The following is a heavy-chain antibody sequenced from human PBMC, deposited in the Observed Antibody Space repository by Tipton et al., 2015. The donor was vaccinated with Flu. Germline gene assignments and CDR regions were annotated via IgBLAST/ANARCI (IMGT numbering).Heavy chain of an antibody. CDR2: IYHSGST. CDR1: GGSFSGYY. D-gene: IGHD2-21*01. J-gene: IGHJ4*02. CDR3: ARDRGVYCGGDCSIDY. V-gene: IGHV4-38-2*02. Sequence: LSCAVYGGSFSGYYWGWIRQPPGKGLEWIGSIYHSGSTYYNPSLKSRVTISVDTSKNQFSLKLSSVTAADTAVYYCARDRGVYCGGDCSIDYWGQGTLVTVSS.